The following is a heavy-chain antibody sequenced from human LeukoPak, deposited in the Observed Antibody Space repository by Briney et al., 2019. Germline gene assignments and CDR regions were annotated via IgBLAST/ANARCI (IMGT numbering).Heavy chain of an antibody. CDR1: GYTFTSYY. CDR2: INPSGGST. D-gene: IGHD6-13*01. V-gene: IGHV1-46*01. J-gene: IGHJ4*02. CDR3: ARARFSPIAAAGYYFDY. Sequence: ASVKVSCKASGYTFTSYYMHWVRQAPGQGLEWMGIINPSGGSTSYAQKFQGRVTMTRDMSTSTVYMEQSSLRSEDTAVYYCARARFSPIAAAGYYFDYWGQGTLVTVSS.